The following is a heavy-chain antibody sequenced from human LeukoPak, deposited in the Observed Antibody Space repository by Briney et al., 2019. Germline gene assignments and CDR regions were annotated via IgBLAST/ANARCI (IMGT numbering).Heavy chain of an antibody. V-gene: IGHV4-34*01. D-gene: IGHD3-22*01. Sequence: SETLSLTCAVYGGSFSGYCWSWIRQPPGKGLEWIGEIDHSGSTNYNPSLKSRVTISVDTSKNQFSLKLSSVTAADTAVYYCAREGPDYYDSSGYYSSWGQGTLVTVSS. CDR3: AREGPDYYDSSGYYSS. CDR1: GGSFSGYC. J-gene: IGHJ4*02. CDR2: IDHSGST.